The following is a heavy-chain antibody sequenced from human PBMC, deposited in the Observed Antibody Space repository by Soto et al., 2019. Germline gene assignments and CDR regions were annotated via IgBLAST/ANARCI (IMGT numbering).Heavy chain of an antibody. CDR3: ARDLPYYYDSSGVVF. CDR2: INHNGGT. J-gene: IGHJ4*02. V-gene: IGHV4-34*01. D-gene: IGHD3-22*01. Sequence: QVQLQQWGAGLLKRSETLSLTCAVYGGSFNGYNWSWIRQSPGKGLEWLGEINHNGGTSYNPSLKRRVTISVATSKSQFSLELSSVTAADTAVYYCARDLPYYYDSSGVVFWGQGTLVTVSS. CDR1: GGSFNGYN.